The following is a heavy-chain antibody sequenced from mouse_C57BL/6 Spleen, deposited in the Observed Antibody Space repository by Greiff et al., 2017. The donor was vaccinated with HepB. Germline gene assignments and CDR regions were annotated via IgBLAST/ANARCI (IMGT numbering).Heavy chain of an antibody. V-gene: IGHV5-17*01. Sequence: EVQLQESGGGLVKPGGSLKLSCAASGFTFSDYGMHWVRQAPEKGLEWVAYISSGSSTIYYADTVKGRFTISRDNAKNTLFLQMTSLRSEDTAMYYCARHGSSPYWYFDVWGTGTTVTVSS. J-gene: IGHJ1*03. D-gene: IGHD1-1*01. CDR1: GFTFSDYG. CDR3: ARHGSSPYWYFDV. CDR2: ISSGSSTI.